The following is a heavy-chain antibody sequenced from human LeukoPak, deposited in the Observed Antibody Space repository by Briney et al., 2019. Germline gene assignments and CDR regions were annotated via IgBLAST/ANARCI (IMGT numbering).Heavy chain of an antibody. CDR2: MNPNSGNT. V-gene: IGHV1-8*01. D-gene: IGHD6-13*01. Sequence: VSVKVSCKASGYTFTSYDINWVRQATGQGLEWMGWMNPNSGNTGYAQKFQGRVTMTRNTSISTAYMELSSLRSEDTAVYYCARDASVPQHPDGFDYWGQGTLVTVSS. J-gene: IGHJ4*02. CDR3: ARDASVPQHPDGFDY. CDR1: GYTFTSYD.